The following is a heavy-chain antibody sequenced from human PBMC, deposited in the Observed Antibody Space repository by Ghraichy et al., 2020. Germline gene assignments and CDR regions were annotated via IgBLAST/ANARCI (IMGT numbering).Heavy chain of an antibody. D-gene: IGHD3-3*01. J-gene: IGHJ4*02. CDR2: ISGNGGGT. CDR1: GFTFSGYA. V-gene: IGHV3-23*01. CDR3: ARRFLEAGDY. Sequence: GESLNISCAASGFTFSGYAMSWVRQSPGKGLEWVSSISGNGGGTYYADSVKGRFTISRDNSKNTLHLQMNTLRAEDVAIYYCARRFLEAGDYWGQGTLVTVSS.